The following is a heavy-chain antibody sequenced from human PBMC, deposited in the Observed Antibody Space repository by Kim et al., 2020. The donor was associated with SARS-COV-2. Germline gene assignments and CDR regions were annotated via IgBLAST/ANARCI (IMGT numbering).Heavy chain of an antibody. CDR3: ARVRGSGWYGGVY. CDR1: GFTFSSYA. CDR2: ISYDGCNK. V-gene: IGHV3-30-3*01. Sequence: GGSLRLSCAASGFTFSSYAMHWVRQAPGKGLEWVAVISYDGCNKYYADSVKGRFTISRDNSKNTLYLQMNSLRAEDTAVYYCARVRGSGWYGGVYWGQGTLVTVSS. J-gene: IGHJ4*02. D-gene: IGHD6-19*01.